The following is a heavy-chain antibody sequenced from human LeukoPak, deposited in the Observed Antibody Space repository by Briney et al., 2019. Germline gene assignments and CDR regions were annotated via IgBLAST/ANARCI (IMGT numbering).Heavy chain of an antibody. CDR2: IRYDGSNK. CDR3: APLLEQLADY. J-gene: IGHJ4*02. V-gene: IGHV3-30*02. D-gene: IGHD6-13*01. CDR1: GFTFSSYG. Sequence: GGSLRLSCAASGFTFSSYGMHWVRQAPGKGLEWVAFIRYDGSNKYYADSVKGRFTISRDNSKNTLYLQMNSLRAEDTAVYYCAPLLEQLADYWGQGTLVTVSS.